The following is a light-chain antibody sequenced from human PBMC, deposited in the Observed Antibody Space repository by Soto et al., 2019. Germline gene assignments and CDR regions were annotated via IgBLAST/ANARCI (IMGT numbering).Light chain of an antibody. V-gene: IGKV3-20*01. CDR1: QTVDSNY. CDR2: GAS. CDR3: QQYGSSRT. J-gene: IGKJ1*01. Sequence: DIVLTQSPGTLSLSPGERATLSCRASQTVDSNYLAWYQQKPGQAPRLLIHGASSRATGIPDRFSGSGSGTDFTLTISRLEPEDFAVYYCQQYGSSRTFGQGTKVEIK.